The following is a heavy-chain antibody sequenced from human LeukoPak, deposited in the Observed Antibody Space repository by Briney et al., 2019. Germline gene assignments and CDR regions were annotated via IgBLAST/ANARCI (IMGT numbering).Heavy chain of an antibody. V-gene: IGHV1-69*13. CDR1: GGTFSSYA. D-gene: IGHD5-12*01. CDR2: IIPIFGTA. J-gene: IGHJ6*02. CDR3: GGGGYLDYYYYGMDV. Sequence: ASVKVSCKASGGTFSSYAISWVRQAPGQGLEWMGGIIPIFGTANCAQKFQGRVTITADESTSTAYMELSSLRSEDTAVYYCGGGGYLDYYYYGMDVWGQGATVTVSS.